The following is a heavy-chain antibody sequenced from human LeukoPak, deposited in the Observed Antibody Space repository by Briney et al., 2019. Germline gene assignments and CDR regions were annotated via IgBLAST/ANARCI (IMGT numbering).Heavy chain of an antibody. CDR3: ARDLDGDYGWHFDL. CDR1: GFTFSSFS. D-gene: IGHD4-17*01. CDR2: ISSSSNYI. Sequence: GGSLRLSCAASGFTFSSFSMNWVRQAPGKGLEWVSPISSSSNYIYYADSVRGRFTISRDNAKNSLSLQMNSLRVEDTAVYYCARDLDGDYGWHFDLWGRGTLVTVSS. V-gene: IGHV3-21*01. J-gene: IGHJ2*01.